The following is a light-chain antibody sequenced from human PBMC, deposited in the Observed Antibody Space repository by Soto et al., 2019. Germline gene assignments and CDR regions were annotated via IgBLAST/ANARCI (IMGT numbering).Light chain of an antibody. CDR2: DVI. CDR1: SSDVGGYNY. V-gene: IGLV2-14*03. CDR3: SSYTSSSTYVV. J-gene: IGLJ2*01. Sequence: QSALTQPASVSGSPGQSITISCTGTSSDVGGYNYVSWYQQHPVKAPKLMIYDVINRPSGVSNRFSGSKSGTSASLTISGLQAEDEADYDCSSYTSSSTYVVFGGGTKLTVL.